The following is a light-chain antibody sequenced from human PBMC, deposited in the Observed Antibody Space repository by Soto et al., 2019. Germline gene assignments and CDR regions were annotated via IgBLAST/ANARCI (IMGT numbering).Light chain of an antibody. CDR3: QQANSFPIT. Sequence: IVLTQSPATMTLSLGERAILSCRASQSVSTFLAWFQQKPGQPPRLLIYNASNRTTGIPARFSGSGSGTDFTLTISNLQPEDFATYYCQQANSFPITFGQGTRLEIK. J-gene: IGKJ5*01. V-gene: IGKV3-11*01. CDR1: QSVSTF. CDR2: NAS.